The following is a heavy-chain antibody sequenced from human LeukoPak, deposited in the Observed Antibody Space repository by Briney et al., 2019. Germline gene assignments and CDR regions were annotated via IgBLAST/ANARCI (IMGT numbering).Heavy chain of an antibody. CDR1: GFTFSSYS. D-gene: IGHD3-22*01. V-gene: IGHV3-21*01. CDR2: ISSSSSYI. CDR3: ARGAPPYYYDSSGYFPN. J-gene: IGHJ4*02. Sequence: GGSLRLSCAASGFTFSSYSMNWVRQAPGKGLEWVSSISSSSSYIYYADSVKGRFTISRDNAKNSLYLQMNSLRAEDTAAYYCARGAPPYYYDSSGYFPNWGQGTLVTVSS.